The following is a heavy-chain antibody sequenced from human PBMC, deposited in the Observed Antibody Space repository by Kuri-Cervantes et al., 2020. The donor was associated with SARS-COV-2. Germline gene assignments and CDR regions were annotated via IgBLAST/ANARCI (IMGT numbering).Heavy chain of an antibody. Sequence: GSLRLSCAVSGYSISSGYYWGWIRQPPGKGLEWIGSIYHSGSTYYNPSLKSRVTISVDTSKNQFSLKLSSVTAADTAVYYCARGGITIFGVVNKAWFDPWGQGTLVTGSS. CDR2: IYHSGST. J-gene: IGHJ5*02. V-gene: IGHV4-38-2*01. CDR1: GYSISSGYY. D-gene: IGHD3-3*01. CDR3: ARGGITIFGVVNKAWFDP.